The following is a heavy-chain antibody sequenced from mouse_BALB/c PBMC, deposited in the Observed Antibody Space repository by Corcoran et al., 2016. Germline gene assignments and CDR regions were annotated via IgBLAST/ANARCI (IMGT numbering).Heavy chain of an antibody. CDR2: ILPGVGST. V-gene: IGHV1-9*01. J-gene: IGHJ4*01. Sequence: QVQLQQSGAELMKLGASVKISCKATGYTLSSDWIEWVKQRRGHGLEWIGEILPGVGSTNYNEKFKGTATFTADTSSNTAYMQLSSLTSEDSAVYYFATPKGDYWCQGTSVTVSS. CDR3: ATPKGDY. CDR1: GYTLSSDW.